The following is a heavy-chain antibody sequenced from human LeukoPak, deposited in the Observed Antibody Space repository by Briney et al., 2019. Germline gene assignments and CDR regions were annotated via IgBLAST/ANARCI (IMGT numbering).Heavy chain of an antibody. V-gene: IGHV7-4-1*02. CDR1: GYTFTSYA. D-gene: IGHD3-10*01. J-gene: IGHJ5*02. CDR2: INTNTGNP. Sequence: ASVKVSCKASGYTFTSYAMNWVRQAPGQGLEWMGWINTNTGNPTYAQGFTGRFVFTLDTSASTAYLELSSLKSEDTAVYYCARARFTRVRGVISSGWFDPWGQGTLVTVSS. CDR3: ARARFTRVRGVISSGWFDP.